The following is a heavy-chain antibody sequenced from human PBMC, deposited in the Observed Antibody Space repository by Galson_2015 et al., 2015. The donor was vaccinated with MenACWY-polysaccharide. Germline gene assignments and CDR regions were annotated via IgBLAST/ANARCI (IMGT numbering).Heavy chain of an antibody. J-gene: IGHJ4*02. Sequence: SLRLSCAASGFTFSNYAMTWVRQAPGKGLEWVSFISSNGGRTEYVDSVKGRFTISRDNAKNSLYLQMNSLRDDDTAVYYCARDSGIAGADDYWGQGTLVTVSS. CDR1: GFTFSNYA. D-gene: IGHD6-13*01. V-gene: IGHV3-23*01. CDR2: ISSNGGRT. CDR3: ARDSGIAGADDY.